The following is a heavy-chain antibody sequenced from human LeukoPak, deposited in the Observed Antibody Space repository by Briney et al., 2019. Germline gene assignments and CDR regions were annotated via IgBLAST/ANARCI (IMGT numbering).Heavy chain of an antibody. CDR2: VTGSGGGT. CDR1: GFTFSNYA. CDR3: AKGLGSGSGYFDY. Sequence: PGGSLRLSCAASGFTFSNYAMSWARQAPGKGLEWVSVVTGSGGGTDYADSVKGRFTISRDNSKNTLYLQMNSLRAEDTAVYYCAKGLGSGSGYFDYWGQGTLVTVSS. V-gene: IGHV3-23*01. J-gene: IGHJ4*02. D-gene: IGHD3-10*01.